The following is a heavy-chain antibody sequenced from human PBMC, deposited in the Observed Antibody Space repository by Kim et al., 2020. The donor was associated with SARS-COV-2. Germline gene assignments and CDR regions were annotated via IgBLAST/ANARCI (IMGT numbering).Heavy chain of an antibody. CDR2: T. J-gene: IGHJ4*02. Sequence: TYHADSVQGRFTISGDNSKNTLYLRMNRPRGGDTAVYYCANDGTTVTTGYWGQGALVTVSS. D-gene: IGHD4-17*01. V-gene: IGHV3-23*01. CDR3: ANDGTTVTTGY.